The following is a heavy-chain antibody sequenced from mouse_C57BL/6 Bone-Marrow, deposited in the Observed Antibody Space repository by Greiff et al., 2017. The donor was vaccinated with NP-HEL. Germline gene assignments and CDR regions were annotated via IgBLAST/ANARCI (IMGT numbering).Heavy chain of an antibody. Sequence: VKLQESGAELARPGASVKLSCKASGYTFPSYGISWVKQRTGQGLEWIGEIYPRSGNTYYNEKFKGKATLTADKSSSTAYMELRSLTSEDSAVYFCARDGSSLAWFAYWGQGTLVTVSA. CDR1: GYTFPSYG. D-gene: IGHD1-1*01. CDR3: ARDGSSLAWFAY. V-gene: IGHV1-81*01. J-gene: IGHJ3*01. CDR2: IYPRSGNT.